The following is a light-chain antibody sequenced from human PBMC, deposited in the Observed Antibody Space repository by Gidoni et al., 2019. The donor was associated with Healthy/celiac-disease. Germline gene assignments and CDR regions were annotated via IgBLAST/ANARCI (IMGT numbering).Light chain of an antibody. V-gene: IGKV1-39*01. Sequence: DIQMTQSPSSLSASGGDRVTITCRASRPISSYLSWYQQKPGTAPKLLRYGASSLQSGVPSRCSGSGSGTDFTLTISSLQPEDFATYYCQQRYSSLYTFGQGTKLEIK. J-gene: IGKJ2*01. CDR1: RPISSY. CDR3: QQRYSSLYT. CDR2: GAS.